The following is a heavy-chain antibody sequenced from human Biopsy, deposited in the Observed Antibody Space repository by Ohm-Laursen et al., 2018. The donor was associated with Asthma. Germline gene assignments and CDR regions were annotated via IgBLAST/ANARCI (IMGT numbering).Heavy chain of an antibody. J-gene: IGHJ4*02. CDR2: INFVFGTT. D-gene: IGHD2-2*01. CDR3: ARKAGSCISRTCYSLDF. V-gene: IGHV1-69*01. Sequence: SSVKVSCKSLGGTFNTYVIGWVRQAPGQGLEWMGGINFVFGTTTYPQKFQDRVTITADDSTSTVYMGLISLRSEDTAVYYCARKAGSCISRTCYSLDFWGQGTLVTVSS. CDR1: GGTFNTYV.